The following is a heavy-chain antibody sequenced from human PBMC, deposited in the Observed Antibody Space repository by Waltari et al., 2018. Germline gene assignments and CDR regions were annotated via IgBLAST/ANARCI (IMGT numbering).Heavy chain of an antibody. D-gene: IGHD5-12*01. V-gene: IGHV1-2*02. J-gene: IGHJ4*02. CDR1: GFTFTDFC. CDR2: INTKSGGT. Sequence: QVQLVQSGAEVKKPGASVKVSCKTSGFTFTDFCIHWVRQAPGQGLEWMGGINTKSGGTDYTQNFQGRVTMTRDTSISTVYMELTRLISDDTAVYYCAKNIVTGPNSDSWGQGTLVTVSS. CDR3: AKNIVTGPNSDS.